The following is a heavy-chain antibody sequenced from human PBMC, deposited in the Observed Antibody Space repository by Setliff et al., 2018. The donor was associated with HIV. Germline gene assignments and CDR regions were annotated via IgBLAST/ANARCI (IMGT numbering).Heavy chain of an antibody. CDR1: GGSISSSDW. Sequence: PSETLSLTCAVSGGSISSSDWWSWVRQPPGKGLEWIGEIYHSGSTNYNSSLKSRVTISVDKSKNQFSLKLSSVTAADTAVYYCARDRGGYYDILTGYYTQSYFFDYWGQGTLVTVSS. D-gene: IGHD3-9*01. CDR3: ARDRGGYYDILTGYYTQSYFFDY. J-gene: IGHJ4*02. V-gene: IGHV4-4*02. CDR2: IYHSGST.